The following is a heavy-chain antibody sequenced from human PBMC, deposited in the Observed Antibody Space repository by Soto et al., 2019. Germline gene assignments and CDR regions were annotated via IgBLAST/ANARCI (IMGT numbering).Heavy chain of an antibody. Sequence: QVQLVQSGAEEKKPGASVKVSCKASGYTFTSYAMHWVRQAPGQRLEWMGWINAGNGTQKFQGRVTITRDTSASTAYMELRSLRSEDTAVYYCARDPSYYGMDVWGQGTTVTVSS. CDR3: ARDPSYYGMDV. J-gene: IGHJ6*02. V-gene: IGHV1-3*05. CDR2: INAGNG. CDR1: GYTFTSYA.